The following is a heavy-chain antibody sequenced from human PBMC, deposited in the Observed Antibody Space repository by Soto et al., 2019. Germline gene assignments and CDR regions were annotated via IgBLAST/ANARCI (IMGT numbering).Heavy chain of an antibody. Sequence: QVQLVQSGAEVKKPGASVKVSCKVSGYTLTELSMHWVRQAPGKGLEWMGGFDPENGETIYAQKFQGRVTMTEDTSADTEYRELSSLSTEDTAVDYLATSASSGWYSYESFQHWGQGTLVTVSS. D-gene: IGHD6-19*01. CDR1: GYTLTELS. J-gene: IGHJ1*01. CDR2: FDPENGET. CDR3: ATSASSGWYSYESFQH. V-gene: IGHV1-24*01.